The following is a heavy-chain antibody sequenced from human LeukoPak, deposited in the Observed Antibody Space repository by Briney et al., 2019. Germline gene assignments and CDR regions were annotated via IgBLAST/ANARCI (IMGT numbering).Heavy chain of an antibody. V-gene: IGHV4-59*08. D-gene: IGHD3-10*01. CDR3: ARQTGYFRY. CDR2: IYYSGST. J-gene: IGHJ1*01. CDR1: GFTFSRDW. Sequence: GSLRLSCAASGFTFSRDWMSWVRQAPGKGLEWIGHIYYSGSTNYNPSLKSRVTISVDTSKNQFSLKLNSVTAADTAVYYCARQTGYFRYWGQGTLVAVSS.